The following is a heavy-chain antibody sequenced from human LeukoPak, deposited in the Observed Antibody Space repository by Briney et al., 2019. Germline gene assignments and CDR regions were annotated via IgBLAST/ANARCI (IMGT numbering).Heavy chain of an antibody. D-gene: IGHD6-19*01. Sequence: ASVKVSCKTSGYSFNTYGISWVRQAPGQGLEWMGWISTYNGNTNLAQKFQDRVTMTTDTSTNTVYMELRSLTSDDTAVYYCARGSSGWYNWFDPWGQGTLVTVSS. CDR1: GYSFNTYG. CDR3: ARGSSGWYNWFDP. CDR2: ISTYNGNT. J-gene: IGHJ5*02. V-gene: IGHV1-18*01.